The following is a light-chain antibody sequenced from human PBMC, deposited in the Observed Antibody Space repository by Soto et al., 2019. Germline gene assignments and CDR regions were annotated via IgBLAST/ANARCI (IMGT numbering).Light chain of an antibody. V-gene: IGKV3-15*01. CDR2: GAS. CDR3: QQHNYWPS. Sequence: EIVMTQSPATLSVSPGERATLSCRASQSVSSNLDWYQQKPGQAPRLLIYGASTRATGIPGRFSGSGSGTDFTLTISSLQSEDFAVYYCQQHNYWPSFGQGTKLEIK. J-gene: IGKJ2*01. CDR1: QSVSSN.